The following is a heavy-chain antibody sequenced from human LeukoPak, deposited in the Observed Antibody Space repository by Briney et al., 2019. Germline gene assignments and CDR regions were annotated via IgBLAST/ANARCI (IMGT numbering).Heavy chain of an antibody. CDR2: ISGSGGST. J-gene: IGHJ4*02. D-gene: IGHD2-21*02. V-gene: IGHV3-23*01. Sequence: GGSLRLSCAASGFTFSTYGMSWVRQAPGKGLEWVSAISGSGGSTYYADSVKGRFTISRDNSKNTLYLQMNSLRAEDTAVYYCAKDFVVVPGNVNYFDYWGQGTLVTVSS. CDR3: AKDFVVVPGNVNYFDY. CDR1: GFTFSTYG.